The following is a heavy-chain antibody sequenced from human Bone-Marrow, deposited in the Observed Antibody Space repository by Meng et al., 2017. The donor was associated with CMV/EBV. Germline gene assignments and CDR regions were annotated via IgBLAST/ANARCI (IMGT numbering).Heavy chain of an antibody. CDR3: ARGYYGSGSESVDPDYFDY. Sequence: TFSSYAISWVRQDPGQGLEWMGGIIPIFGTANYAQKFQGRVTITTDESTSTAYMELSSLRSEDTAVYYCARGYYGSGSESVDPDYFDYWGQGTLVTVSS. D-gene: IGHD3-10*01. CDR1: TFSSYA. V-gene: IGHV1-69*05. J-gene: IGHJ4*02. CDR2: IIPIFGTA.